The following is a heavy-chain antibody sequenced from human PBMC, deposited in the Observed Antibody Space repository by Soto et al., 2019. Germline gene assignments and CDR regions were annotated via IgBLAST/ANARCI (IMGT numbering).Heavy chain of an antibody. CDR3: AARVGATHPIT. Sequence: QVQLEESGPGLVKPSETLSLRCTVSGGSVSSDSYHWCWVRQPPGKGLEWIGNIYYSGTTNYNPSLESRVSMSVDTSKNQFSLKLSSVTAADTAVYYCAARVGATHPITWGQGTLVIVSS. J-gene: IGHJ5*02. CDR2: IYYSGTT. CDR1: GGSVSSDSYH. D-gene: IGHD1-26*01. V-gene: IGHV4-61*01.